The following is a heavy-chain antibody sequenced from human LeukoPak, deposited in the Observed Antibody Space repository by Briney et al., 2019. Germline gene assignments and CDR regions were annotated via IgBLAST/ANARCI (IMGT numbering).Heavy chain of an antibody. CDR1: GGSFSGYY. V-gene: IGHV4-34*03. CDR2: INHSGST. Sequence: SETLSLTCAVYGGSFSGYYWSWIRQPPGKGLEWIGEINHSGSTNYNPSLKSRVTISVDTSKNQFSLKLSSVTAADTAVYYCTGGGYYLYYFDYWGQGTLVTVSS. J-gene: IGHJ4*02. CDR3: TGGGYYLYYFDY. D-gene: IGHD3-22*01.